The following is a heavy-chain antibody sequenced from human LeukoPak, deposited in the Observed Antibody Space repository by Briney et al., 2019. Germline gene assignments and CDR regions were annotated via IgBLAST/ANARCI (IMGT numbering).Heavy chain of an antibody. CDR3: ARDPRGGTSRDNWFDP. V-gene: IGHV4-59*01. J-gene: IGHJ5*02. D-gene: IGHD1-1*01. Sequence: SETLSLTCDVYGGSFRGYYWSWIRQPPGKGLEWIGYIYYSGSTNYNPSLKSRVTMSVDTSKNQFSLKLNSVTAADTAVYYCARDPRGGTSRDNWFDPWGQGTLVTVSS. CDR1: GGSFRGYY. CDR2: IYYSGST.